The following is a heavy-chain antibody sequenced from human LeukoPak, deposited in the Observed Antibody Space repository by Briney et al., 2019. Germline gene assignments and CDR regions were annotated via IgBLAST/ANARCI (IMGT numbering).Heavy chain of an antibody. J-gene: IGHJ3*02. V-gene: IGHV5-51*01. CDR1: GYSFTSYW. CDR3: ARPFPHCSSTSCLDAFDI. CDR2: IYPGDSDT. D-gene: IGHD2-2*01. Sequence: GESLKISCKGSGYSFTSYWIDWVRQMPGKGLEWMGIIYPGDSDTRYSPSFQGQVTISADKSISTAYLQWSSLKASDTAMYYCARPFPHCSSTSCLDAFDIWGQGTMVTVSS.